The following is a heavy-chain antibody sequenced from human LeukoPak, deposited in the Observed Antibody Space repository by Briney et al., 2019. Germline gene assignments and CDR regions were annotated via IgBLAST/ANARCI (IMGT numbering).Heavy chain of an antibody. CDR1: GYTFTGYY. Sequence: GASVKVSCKASGYTFTGYYMHWVRQAPGQGLEWMGWIKPNNGGTNYAQKFQGRVTMTRDTSISTAYMELSRPRSDDTAVYYCARARGDIVVVPAAIWFDPWGQGTLVTVSS. J-gene: IGHJ5*02. CDR3: ARARGDIVVVPAAIWFDP. D-gene: IGHD2-2*01. CDR2: IKPNNGGT. V-gene: IGHV1-2*02.